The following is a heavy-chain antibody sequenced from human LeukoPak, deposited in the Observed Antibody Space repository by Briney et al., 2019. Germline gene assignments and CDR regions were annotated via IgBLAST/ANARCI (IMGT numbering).Heavy chain of an antibody. CDR2: IRGDGSDA. Sequence: GGSLRLSCAASGFTFSDTWMHWVRQVPGKGLVWVSRIRGDGSDARYAESVKGRFTISRDNAKNSLYLQMDSLRAEDTAVYYCAREESSSSGYYFDYWGQGTLVTVSS. CDR3: AREESSSSGYYFDY. V-gene: IGHV3-74*01. CDR1: GFTFSDTW. D-gene: IGHD6-6*01. J-gene: IGHJ4*02.